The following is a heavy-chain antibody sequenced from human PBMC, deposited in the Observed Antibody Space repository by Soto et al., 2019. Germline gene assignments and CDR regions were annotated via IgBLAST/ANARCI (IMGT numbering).Heavy chain of an antibody. CDR2: FYYSGSS. CDR3: ARLSGYPPLFDY. CDR1: GGSVSSGSYY. V-gene: IGHV4-61*01. Sequence: SETLSLTCTVSGGSVSSGSYYWSWIRQPPGKGLEWIGYFYYSGSSNYNPSLKSRVTISVDTSKNQFSLKLSSVTAADTAVYYCARLSGYPPLFDYWGQGTLVTVSS. D-gene: IGHD5-12*01. J-gene: IGHJ4*02.